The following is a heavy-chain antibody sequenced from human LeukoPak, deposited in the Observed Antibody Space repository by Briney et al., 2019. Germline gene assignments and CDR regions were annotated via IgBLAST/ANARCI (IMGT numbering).Heavy chain of an antibody. J-gene: IGHJ4*02. D-gene: IGHD3-22*01. V-gene: IGHV5-10-1*01. CDR2: IDPSDSYT. Sequence: GESLKISCKGSGYSFTSYWITWVRQMPGKGLEWLGRIDPSDSYTDYSPSFQGHVTISADKSISTAYLQWSSLKASDTAMHYCAIDPYYYDGSGSLDYWGQGTLVTVSS. CDR3: AIDPYYYDGSGSLDY. CDR1: GYSFTSYW.